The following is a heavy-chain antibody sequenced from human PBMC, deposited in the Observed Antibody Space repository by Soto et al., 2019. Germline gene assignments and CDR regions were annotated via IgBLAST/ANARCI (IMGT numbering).Heavy chain of an antibody. V-gene: IGHV3-74*03. CDR2: INSDGSTK. CDR1: GFTFRSYW. J-gene: IGHJ6*02. D-gene: IGHD3-3*01. CDR3: ASSDYDFRDV. Sequence: HPVGSLRLSCAASGFTFRSYWMHWVRQVPGKGLLWVSRINSDGSTKTYADSVKGRFTISRDNAKNSLYLQMNSLRAEDTAVYYCASSDYDFRDVWGQGTTVTVS.